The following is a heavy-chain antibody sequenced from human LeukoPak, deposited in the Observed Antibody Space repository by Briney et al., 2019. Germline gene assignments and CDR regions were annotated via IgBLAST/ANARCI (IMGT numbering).Heavy chain of an antibody. CDR2: IGAYNGNT. CDR3: ARDFRVRYCSSTSCYAIWNGYNWFDP. V-gene: IGHV1-18*01. J-gene: IGHJ5*02. Sequence: ASMKVSCKASVYTFTSYGISWVRQAPGQGLEWMGWIGAYNGNTNYAQKLQGRVTMTTDTSTSTAYMELRSLRSDDTAVCYCARDFRVRYCSSTSCYAIWNGYNWFDPWGQGTLVTVSS. D-gene: IGHD2-2*01. CDR1: VYTFTSYG.